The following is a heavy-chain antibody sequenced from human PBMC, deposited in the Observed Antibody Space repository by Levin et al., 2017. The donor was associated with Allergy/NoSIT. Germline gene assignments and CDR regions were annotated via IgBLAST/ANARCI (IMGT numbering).Heavy chain of an antibody. CDR3: ARHWWGYSGYDGPNWFDP. D-gene: IGHD5-12*01. CDR2: IYYSGST. J-gene: IGHJ5*02. CDR1: GGSISSSSYY. V-gene: IGHV4-39*01. Sequence: SQTLSLTCTVSGGSISSSSYYWGWIRQPPGKGLEWIGSIYYSGSTYYNPSLKSRVTISVDTSKNQFSLKLSSVTAADTAVYYCARHWWGYSGYDGPNWFDPWGQGTLVTVSS.